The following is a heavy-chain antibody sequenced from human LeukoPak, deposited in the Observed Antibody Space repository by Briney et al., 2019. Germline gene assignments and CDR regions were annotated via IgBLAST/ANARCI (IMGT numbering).Heavy chain of an antibody. D-gene: IGHD5-12*01. Sequence: GGSLRLSCAASGFTFSSYAMSWVRQAPGKGLEWVSAISGSGGSTYYADSVKGRFTISRDNSKNTLYLQMNSLRAEDTAVYYCAKACYSGYNYYYYYGMDVWGQGTTVTVSS. V-gene: IGHV3-23*01. CDR1: GFTFSSYA. CDR3: AKACYSGYNYYYYYGMDV. CDR2: ISGSGGST. J-gene: IGHJ6*02.